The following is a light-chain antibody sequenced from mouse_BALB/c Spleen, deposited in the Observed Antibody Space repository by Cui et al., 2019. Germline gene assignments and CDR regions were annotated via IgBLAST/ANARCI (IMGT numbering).Light chain of an antibody. V-gene: IGKV4-59*01. CDR3: QQWSSNPLT. CDR2: DTS. Sequence: IVRTQARAIMPASTGERVTMTCSGSSSVSYMHWYQQKSGTSPKRWIYDTSKLASGVPARFSGSGSGTSYSLTISSMEAEDAATYYWQQWSSNPLTFGAGTKLELK. CDR1: SSVSY. J-gene: IGKJ5*01.